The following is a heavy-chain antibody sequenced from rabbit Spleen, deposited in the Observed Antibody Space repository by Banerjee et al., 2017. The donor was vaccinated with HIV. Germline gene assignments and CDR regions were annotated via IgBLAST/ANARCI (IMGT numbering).Heavy chain of an antibody. Sequence: QEQLEESGGDLVQPEGSLTLTCKASGFSFSSGYDMCWVRQAPGKGLQWIACINTYTGKPVYATWAKGRFTISRTSSTTVTLQMTSLTAADTATYFCARGSATMTMVITGYSFNLWGPGTLVTVS. CDR1: GFSFSSGYD. V-gene: IGHV1S45*01. CDR2: INTYTGKP. J-gene: IGHJ4*01. D-gene: IGHD2-1*01. CDR3: ARGSATMTMVITGYSFNL.